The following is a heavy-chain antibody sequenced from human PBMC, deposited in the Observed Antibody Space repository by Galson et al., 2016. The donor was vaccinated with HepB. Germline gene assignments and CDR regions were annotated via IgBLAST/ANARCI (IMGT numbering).Heavy chain of an antibody. CDR3: AKDGGDGYNFPYYYGMDV. V-gene: IGHV3-33*06. Sequence: SLRLSCAASGFTFINYGMHWVRQAPGKGLEWVALIWYDGTNKYYADSVKGRLPISRDNSKNTVYLQMNSLRAEDTAVYYCAKDGGDGYNFPYYYGMDVWGQGTTVTVSS. CDR2: IWYDGTNK. J-gene: IGHJ6*02. D-gene: IGHD5-24*01. CDR1: GFTFINYG.